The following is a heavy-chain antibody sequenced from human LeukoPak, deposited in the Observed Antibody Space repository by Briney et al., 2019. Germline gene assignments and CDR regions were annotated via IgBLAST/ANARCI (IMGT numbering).Heavy chain of an antibody. CDR3: ARDLAGGGYFDY. V-gene: IGHV3-21*01. CDR2: ISSSSSYI. CDR1: GFTFSSYS. Sequence: GGSLRLSCAPSGFTFSSYSMNWVRQAPGKGLEWVSSISSSSSYIYYADSVKGRFTISRDNAKNSLYLQMNSLRAEDTAVYYCARDLAGGGYFDYWGQGTLVTVSS. J-gene: IGHJ4*02. D-gene: IGHD6-19*01.